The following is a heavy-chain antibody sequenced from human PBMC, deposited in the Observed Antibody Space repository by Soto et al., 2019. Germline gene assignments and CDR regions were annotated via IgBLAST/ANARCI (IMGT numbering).Heavy chain of an antibody. CDR1: GFTFSNAW. CDR3: TTPDYYDSSGYYSVDY. Sequence: GGSLRLSCAASGFTFSNAWMSWVRQAPGKGLEWVGRIKSKTDGGTTDYAAPVKGRFTISRDDSKNTLYLQMNSLKTEDTAVYYCTTPDYYDSSGYYSVDYWGQGTLVTVSS. J-gene: IGHJ4*02. CDR2: IKSKTDGGTT. V-gene: IGHV3-15*01. D-gene: IGHD3-22*01.